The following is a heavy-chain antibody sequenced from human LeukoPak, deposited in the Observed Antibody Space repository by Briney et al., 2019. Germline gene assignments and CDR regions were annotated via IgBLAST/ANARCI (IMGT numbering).Heavy chain of an antibody. V-gene: IGHV3-23*01. CDR2: ISGSTGST. J-gene: IGHJ6*03. Sequence: GGSLRLSCAASGFTFSSYEMNWVRQAPGKGLEWVSAISGSTGSTYYADSVKGRFTISRDNSNNTLYLQMNSLRAEDTAVYYWAKGAAGNSGYYYYYYMDVWGKGTTVTVSS. D-gene: IGHD6-19*01. CDR1: GFTFSSYE. CDR3: AKGAAGNSGYYYYYYMDV.